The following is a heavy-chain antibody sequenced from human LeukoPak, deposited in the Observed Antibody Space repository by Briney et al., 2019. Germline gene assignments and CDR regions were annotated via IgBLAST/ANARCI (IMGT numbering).Heavy chain of an antibody. CDR1: GFTFSSYS. J-gene: IGHJ4*02. D-gene: IGHD2-2*01. V-gene: IGHV3-48*04. Sequence: PGGSLRLSCAASGFTFSSYSMNWVRQAPGKGLEWVSYISSSSSTIYYADSVKGRFTIPRDNAKNSLYLQMNSLRAEDTAVYYCAREGLCSSTSCYDPFDYWGQGTLVTVSS. CDR3: AREGLCSSTSCYDPFDY. CDR2: ISSSSSTI.